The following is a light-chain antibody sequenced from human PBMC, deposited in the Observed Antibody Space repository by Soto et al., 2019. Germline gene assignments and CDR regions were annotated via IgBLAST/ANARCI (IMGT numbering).Light chain of an antibody. CDR3: XXXYSIPKT. J-gene: IGKJ1*01. V-gene: IGKV1-39*01. CDR2: AAS. Sequence: DIQMTQSPSSLSASVGDRVTITCRASQSISRYLNWYQQKPGIAPKLLIYAASSLQSGVPSRFSGSGSGTDFTLTIXXXXPEXXAXXXXXXXYSIPKTFGQGTKVDIK. CDR1: QSISRY.